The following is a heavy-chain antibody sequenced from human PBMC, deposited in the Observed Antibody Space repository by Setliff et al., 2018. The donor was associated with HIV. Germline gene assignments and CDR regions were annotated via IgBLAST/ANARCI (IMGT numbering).Heavy chain of an antibody. CDR3: ARGLKAEYYYYYYMDV. Sequence: SETLSLTCTVSGDSISSGSSYWSWIRQHPGKGLEWIGYICCSGGTYYNPSLQSRITISVDTSKNHFSLKLSSVTAADTAVYYCARGLKAEYYYYYYMDVWGKGTTVTVSS. CDR2: ICCSGGT. CDR1: GDSISSGSSY. V-gene: IGHV4-31*03. J-gene: IGHJ6*03.